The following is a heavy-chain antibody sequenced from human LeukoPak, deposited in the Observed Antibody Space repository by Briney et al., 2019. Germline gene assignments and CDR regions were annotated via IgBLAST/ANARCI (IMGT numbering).Heavy chain of an antibody. CDR2: MNPNSGNT. D-gene: IGHD2-2*01. CDR3: ARDHSQLLRNWFDP. J-gene: IGHJ5*02. Sequence: ASVKVSCKASGYTFTSYDINWVRQATGQGLEWMGWMNPNSGNTGYAQKFQGRVTMTRNTSISTAYMELSSLRSEDTAVYYCARDHSQLLRNWFDPWGQGTLVTVSS. CDR1: GYTFTSYD. V-gene: IGHV1-8*01.